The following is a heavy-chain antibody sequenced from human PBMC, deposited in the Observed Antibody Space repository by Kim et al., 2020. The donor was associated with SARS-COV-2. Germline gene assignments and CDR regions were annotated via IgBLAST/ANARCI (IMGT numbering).Heavy chain of an antibody. CDR2: ISGSGGST. Sequence: GGSLRLSCAASGFTFSSYAMSWVRQAPGKGLEWVSAISGSGGSTYYADSVKGRFTISRDNSKNTLYLQMNSLRAEDTAVYYCAKSFARGAAWGDYFDYWGQGTLVTVSS. CDR3: AKSFARGAAWGDYFDY. V-gene: IGHV3-23*01. D-gene: IGHD3-10*01. CDR1: GFTFSSYA. J-gene: IGHJ4*02.